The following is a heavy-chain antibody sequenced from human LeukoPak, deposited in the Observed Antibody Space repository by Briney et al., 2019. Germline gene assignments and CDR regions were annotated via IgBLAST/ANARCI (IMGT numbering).Heavy chain of an antibody. CDR2: IYTSGST. Sequence: SETLSLTGTVSGGSISSYYWSWIRQPAGKGLEWIGRIYTSGSTNYNPSLTSRVTMSVDTSKNQCSLKLSSVTAADTAVYYCARSSASSWYDVGYWGQGTLVTVSS. CDR1: GGSISSYY. CDR3: ARSSASSWYDVGY. D-gene: IGHD6-13*01. J-gene: IGHJ4*02. V-gene: IGHV4-4*07.